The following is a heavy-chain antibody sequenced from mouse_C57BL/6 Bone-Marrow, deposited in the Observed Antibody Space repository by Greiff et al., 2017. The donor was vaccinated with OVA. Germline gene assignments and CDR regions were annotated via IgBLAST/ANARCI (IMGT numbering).Heavy chain of an antibody. CDR2: ISSGGSYT. V-gene: IGHV5-6*02. D-gene: IGHD1-1*01. Sequence: EVKLEESGGDLVKPGGSLKLSCAASGFTFSSYGMSWVRQTPDKRLEWVATISSGGSYTYYPDSVKGRFTISRDNAKNTLYLQMSSLKSEDTAMYYCAITTVEGDYWGQGTTLTVSS. J-gene: IGHJ2*01. CDR3: AITTVEGDY. CDR1: GFTFSSYG.